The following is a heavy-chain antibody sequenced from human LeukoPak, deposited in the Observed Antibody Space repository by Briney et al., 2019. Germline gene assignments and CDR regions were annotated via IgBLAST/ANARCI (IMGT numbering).Heavy chain of an antibody. J-gene: IGHJ4*02. D-gene: IGHD1-1*01. V-gene: IGHV4-39*07. CDR2: IYYSGST. CDR3: ARVGSHVQLATIFLDY. Sequence: SETLSLTCTVSGSSISSSSYYWGWIRQPPGKGLEWIGSIYYSGSTYYNPSLKSRVTISVDTSKNQFSLKLSSVTAADTAVYYCARVGSHVQLATIFLDYWGQGTLVTVSS. CDR1: GSSISSSSYY.